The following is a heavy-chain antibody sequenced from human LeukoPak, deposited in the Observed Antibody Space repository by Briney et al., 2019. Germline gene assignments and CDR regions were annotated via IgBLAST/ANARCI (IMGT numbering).Heavy chain of an antibody. J-gene: IGHJ6*03. V-gene: IGHV4-34*01. Sequence: SETLSLTCAVYGGSFSGYYLSWIRQPPGKGLEWIGEINHSGSTNYNPSLKSRVTISVDTSKNQFSLKLSSVTAADTAVYYCARGREGSGWSRLYYYIDVWGKGTTVTVSS. CDR2: INHSGST. CDR1: GGSFSGYY. D-gene: IGHD6-19*01. CDR3: ARGREGSGWSRLYYYIDV.